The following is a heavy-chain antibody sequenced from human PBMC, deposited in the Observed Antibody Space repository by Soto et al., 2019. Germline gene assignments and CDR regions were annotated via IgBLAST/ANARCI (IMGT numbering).Heavy chain of an antibody. D-gene: IGHD5-18*01. Sequence: GXSVKGSCKASGYAFSNYDSTWVRQAAGQGLEWVGWVNPNSGYTADAQKFVGRVTMTRNTPLRTAYMELTRLTSGDTAVYYCARSYCYGWNDYWAQRTLVTVSS. CDR1: GYAFSNYD. CDR2: VNPNSGYT. V-gene: IGHV1-8*01. CDR3: ARSYCYGWNDY. J-gene: IGHJ4*02.